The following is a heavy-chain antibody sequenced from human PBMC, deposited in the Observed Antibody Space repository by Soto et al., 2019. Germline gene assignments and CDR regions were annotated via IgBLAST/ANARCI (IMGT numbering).Heavy chain of an antibody. CDR1: GGTSTRYA. J-gene: IGHJ4*02. Sequence: QERLVQSGAEVRKPGSSVKVSCKVTGGTSTRYAINWVRQAPGQGLEGMGGIVPMFGTSKYAKKFQGRVTITADTSTNIAYMELRSLISEDTAVYYCNRGSDYDFWSGYLWGQGTLVSVSS. V-gene: IGHV1-69*06. D-gene: IGHD3-3*01. CDR3: NRGSDYDFWSGYL. CDR2: IVPMFGTS.